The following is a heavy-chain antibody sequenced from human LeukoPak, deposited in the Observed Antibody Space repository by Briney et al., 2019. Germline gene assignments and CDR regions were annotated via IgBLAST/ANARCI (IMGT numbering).Heavy chain of an antibody. Sequence: PSETLSLTCTVSGGSISSYYWSWIRQPPEKGLEWIGYIYYSGSTNYNPSLKSRVTMSVDTSKNQFSLKLSSVTAADTAVFYCARDAMTSVTTSPYYFDYWGQGTLVTVSS. J-gene: IGHJ4*02. D-gene: IGHD4-17*01. CDR2: IYYSGST. CDR1: GGSISSYY. V-gene: IGHV4-59*01. CDR3: ARDAMTSVTTSPYYFDY.